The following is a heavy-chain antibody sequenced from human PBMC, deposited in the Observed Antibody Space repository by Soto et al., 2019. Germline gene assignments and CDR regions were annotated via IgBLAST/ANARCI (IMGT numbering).Heavy chain of an antibody. Sequence: QVQLVQSGAEVKRPGSSVKVSCKASGATFNFYSINWVRQAPGLGLEWMGRVNPIVSMSNYAQKFQGRVTMTAYKSTSKAYRELSSLRSDDTAIYYCASSYGAGYRAFDYWGQGALVTVSS. CDR1: GATFNFYS. D-gene: IGHD3-10*01. J-gene: IGHJ4*02. CDR2: VNPIVSMS. V-gene: IGHV1-69*02. CDR3: ASSYGAGYRAFDY.